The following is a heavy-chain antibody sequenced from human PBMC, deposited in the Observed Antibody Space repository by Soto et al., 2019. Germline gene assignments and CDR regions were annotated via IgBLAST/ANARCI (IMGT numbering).Heavy chain of an antibody. CDR2: IYHSGST. CDR1: GGAISSGGYF. D-gene: IGHD5-12*01. V-gene: IGHV4-30-2*01. Sequence: QLQLQESGPGLVKPSQTLSLTCAVSGGAISSGGYFWSWIRQPPGKGLEWIGYIYHSGSTYYNPSLKRRGTISVDWSKNQFSLKLGSVTAADTAVYYCAAGGGLPRYYWGQGTLVTVSS. CDR3: AAGGGLPRYY. J-gene: IGHJ4*02.